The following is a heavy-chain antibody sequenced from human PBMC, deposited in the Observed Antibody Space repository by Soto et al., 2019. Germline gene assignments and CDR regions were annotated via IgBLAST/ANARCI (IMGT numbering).Heavy chain of an antibody. V-gene: IGHV4-59*08. CDR1: GGSISGFY. CDR2: LYYSGST. Sequence: SETLSLTCTVSGGSISGFYWSWIRQPPGKGLEWIGYLYYSGSTNYNPSLKSRVTISVDTSKNQFSLKLSSVTAADTAVYYCARRYSGYGDYWGQGTLVTVSS. CDR3: ARRYSGYGDY. D-gene: IGHD5-12*01. J-gene: IGHJ4*02.